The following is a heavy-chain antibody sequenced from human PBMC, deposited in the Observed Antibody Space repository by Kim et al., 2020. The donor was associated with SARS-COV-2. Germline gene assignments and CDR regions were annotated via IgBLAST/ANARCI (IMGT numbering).Heavy chain of an antibody. V-gene: IGHV3-30*04. J-gene: IGHJ4*02. CDR1: GFTFSSYA. D-gene: IGHD3-10*01. CDR2: ISYDGSNK. Sequence: GGSLRLSCAASGFTFSSYAMHWVRQAPGKGLEWVAVISYDGSNKYYADSVKGRFTISRDNSKNTLYLQMNSLRAEDTAVYYCARAMVVANVLLWFGELLGPLNWGQGTLVTVSS. CDR3: ARAMVVANVLLWFGELLGPLN.